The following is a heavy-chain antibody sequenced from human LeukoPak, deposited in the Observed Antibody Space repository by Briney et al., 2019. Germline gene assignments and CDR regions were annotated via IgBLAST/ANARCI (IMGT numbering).Heavy chain of an antibody. CDR1: GGSISSSSYY. J-gene: IGHJ5*02. CDR3: ARARGFSSGWYEGIFWFDP. Sequence: SETLSLTCTVSGGSISSSSYYWGWIRQPPGTGLEWIGSIYYSGSTYYNPSLKSRVTISVDTSKNQFSLKLSSVTAADTAVYYCARARGFSSGWYEGIFWFDPWGQGTLVTVSS. CDR2: IYYSGST. V-gene: IGHV4-39*07. D-gene: IGHD6-19*01.